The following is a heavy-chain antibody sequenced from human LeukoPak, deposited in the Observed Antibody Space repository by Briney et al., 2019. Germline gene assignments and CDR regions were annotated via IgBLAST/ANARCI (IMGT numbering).Heavy chain of an antibody. V-gene: IGHV4-59*01. J-gene: IGHJ4*02. CDR1: DDSISDYY. CDR3: TRGAGWLIDY. CDR2: FYNSGRS. Sequence: SETLSLTCTVSDDSISDYYRGWIRQPPGKGLVWIGYFYNSGRSTYNPSLKSRVTISGDTSKNHFALKLNSVTTADTAVYYCTRGAGWLIDYWGQGILVTVSS. D-gene: IGHD3-16*01.